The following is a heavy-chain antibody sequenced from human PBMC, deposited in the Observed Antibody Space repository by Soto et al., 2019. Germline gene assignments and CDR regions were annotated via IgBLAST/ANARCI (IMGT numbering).Heavy chain of an antibody. CDR1: GFTFSSYW. D-gene: IGHD2-8*01. V-gene: IGHV3-7*01. CDR3: ARFSEMVATRT. CDR2: IKQDGSET. J-gene: IGHJ5*02. Sequence: VQLVESGGGLVQPGGSLRLSCETSGFTFSSYWMSWVHQAPGKGLEWVANIKQDGSETYYLESVKGRFTISRDNTKKSVFLQMNNMRAEDTALYYCARFSEMVATRTWGQGTLVTVS.